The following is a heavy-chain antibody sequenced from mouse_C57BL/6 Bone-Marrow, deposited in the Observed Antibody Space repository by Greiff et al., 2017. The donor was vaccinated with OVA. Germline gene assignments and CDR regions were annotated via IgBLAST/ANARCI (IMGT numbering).Heavy chain of an antibody. CDR3: ARERSYGSSPYWYFDV. J-gene: IGHJ1*03. D-gene: IGHD1-1*01. Sequence: VQLQQPGAELVKPGASVKLSCKASGYTFTSYWMHWVKQRPGRGLEWIGRIDPNSGGTKYNEKFKSKATLTVDTPSSTAYMQLSSLTSEDSAVYYCARERSYGSSPYWYFDVWGTGTTVTVSS. CDR1: GYTFTSYW. V-gene: IGHV1-72*01. CDR2: IDPNSGGT.